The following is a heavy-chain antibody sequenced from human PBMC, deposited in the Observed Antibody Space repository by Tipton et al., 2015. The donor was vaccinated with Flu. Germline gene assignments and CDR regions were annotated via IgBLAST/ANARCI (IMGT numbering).Heavy chain of an antibody. J-gene: IGHJ4*02. CDR2: LYSGGST. D-gene: IGHD2-2*01. V-gene: IGHV3-53*01. CDR1: GFSVSNNY. CDR3: ARGRGYCITTTCLLPFDF. Sequence: SLRLSCVASGFSVSNNYMSWVRQAPGKGLDWVSALYSGGSTYSADSVKGRFTISRDNSKNTLYLQMNSLSAEDTAVYYCARGRGYCITTTCLLPFDFWGQGTLVTVSS.